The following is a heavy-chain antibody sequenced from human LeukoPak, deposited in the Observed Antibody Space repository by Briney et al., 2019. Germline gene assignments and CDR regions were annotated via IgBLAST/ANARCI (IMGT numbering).Heavy chain of an antibody. Sequence: GGSLRLSCAASGFTFDDYAMHWVRQAPGKGPEWVSLIGGDGGYTYYADSVKGRFTVSRDNSKNSLYLQMNSLRTEDTAFYYCVKDTSKAIWNFWGQGTLVTVSS. V-gene: IGHV3-43*02. CDR3: VKDTSKAIWNF. CDR1: GFTFDDYA. CDR2: IGGDGGYT. D-gene: IGHD2/OR15-2a*01. J-gene: IGHJ4*02.